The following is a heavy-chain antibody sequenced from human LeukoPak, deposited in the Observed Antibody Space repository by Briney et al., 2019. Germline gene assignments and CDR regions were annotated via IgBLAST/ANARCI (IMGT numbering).Heavy chain of an antibody. CDR3: ARASTANYFDY. CDR1: GYTFTSYY. Sequence: VASVKVSCNASGYTFTSYYMHWVRQAPGQGLEWMGIINPSGGSTSYAQKFQGRVTMTRDTSTSTVYMELSSLRSEDTAVYYCARASTANYFDYWGQGTLVTVSS. V-gene: IGHV1-46*01. D-gene: IGHD4-17*01. J-gene: IGHJ4*02. CDR2: INPSGGST.